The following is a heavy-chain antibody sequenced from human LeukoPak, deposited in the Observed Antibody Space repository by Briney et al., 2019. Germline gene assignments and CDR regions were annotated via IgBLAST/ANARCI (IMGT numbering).Heavy chain of an antibody. J-gene: IGHJ4*02. D-gene: IGHD3-10*01. Sequence: GGSLRLSCAASGFTFSSYEMHWVRQAPGKGLEWVSYISSSGSTIYYADSVKGRFTISRDNAKNSLYLQMNSLRAEDTAVYYCAREEGLVRGVIWSAPRGIDYWGQGTLVTVSA. CDR1: GFTFSSYE. CDR3: AREEGLVRGVIWSAPRGIDY. CDR2: ISSSGSTI. V-gene: IGHV3-48*03.